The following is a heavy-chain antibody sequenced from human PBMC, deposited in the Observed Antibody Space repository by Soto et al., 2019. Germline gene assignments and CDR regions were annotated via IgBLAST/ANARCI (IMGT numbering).Heavy chain of an antibody. Sequence: GGSLRLSCAASGFTFSSYWMHWVRQAPGKGLVWVSRISTDGGITTYADSVKGRFTNSRDNAKNTLYLQMNSLRAEDTAVYYCARSIGGTTLHWGQGTLVTVSS. V-gene: IGHV3-74*01. D-gene: IGHD1-1*01. CDR2: ISTDGGIT. CDR1: GFTFSSYW. CDR3: ARSIGGTTLH. J-gene: IGHJ4*02.